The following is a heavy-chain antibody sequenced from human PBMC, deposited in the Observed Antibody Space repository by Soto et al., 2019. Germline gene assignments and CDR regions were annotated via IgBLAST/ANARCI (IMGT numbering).Heavy chain of an antibody. CDR1: GGSISSSSYY. Sequence: SETLSLTCTVSGGSISSSSYYWGWIRQPPGKGLEWIGSIYYSGSTYYNPSLESRVTISVDTSKNQFSLKLSSVTAADTAVYYCARENYYDGSGYLVGWFDPWGQGTLVTVSS. J-gene: IGHJ5*02. CDR2: IYYSGST. V-gene: IGHV4-39*01. D-gene: IGHD3-22*01. CDR3: ARENYYDGSGYLVGWFDP.